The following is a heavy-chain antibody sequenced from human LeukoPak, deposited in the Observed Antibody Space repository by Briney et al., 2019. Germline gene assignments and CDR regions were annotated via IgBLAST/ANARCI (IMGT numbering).Heavy chain of an antibody. CDR2: ISLDGSRK. Sequence: AGRSLRLSCAASGLTFTSHGFHWVRQAPGRGLEWLTFISLDGSRKSYADSVKGRFTFSRDDSKNTLYLEMNSLRAEDTATYYCARDRAVSWLDSWGLGTLVTVSP. CDR3: ARDRAVSWLDS. J-gene: IGHJ5*01. CDR1: GLTFTSHG. V-gene: IGHV3-33*05. D-gene: IGHD3-10*01.